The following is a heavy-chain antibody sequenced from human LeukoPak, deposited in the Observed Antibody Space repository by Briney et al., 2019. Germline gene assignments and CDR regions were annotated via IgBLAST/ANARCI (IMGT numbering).Heavy chain of an antibody. CDR2: ISYDGSNK. J-gene: IGHJ4*02. D-gene: IGHD4-23*01. V-gene: IGHV3-30-3*01. Sequence: GGSLRLSCAASGFNFSSYAMHWVRQAPGKGLEWVAVISYDGSNKYYADSVKGRFTISRDNSKNTLYLQMNSLRAEDTAVYYCARDLPDYGGHFDYWGQGTLVTVSS. CDR1: GFNFSSYA. CDR3: ARDLPDYGGHFDY.